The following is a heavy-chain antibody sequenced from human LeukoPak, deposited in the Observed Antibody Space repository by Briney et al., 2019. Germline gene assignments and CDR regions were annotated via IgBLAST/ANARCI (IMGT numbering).Heavy chain of an antibody. CDR3: ARPVYSSTTDY. J-gene: IGHJ4*02. D-gene: IGHD6-13*01. CDR1: GFTFSSYE. CDR2: ISSSGSTI. Sequence: GGSLRLSCAASGFTFSSYEMNWVRQAPGKGLEWVSYISSSGSTIYYADSVKGRFTISRDNAKNSLYLQMNSLRAEGTAVYYCARPVYSSTTDYWGQGTLVTVSS. V-gene: IGHV3-48*03.